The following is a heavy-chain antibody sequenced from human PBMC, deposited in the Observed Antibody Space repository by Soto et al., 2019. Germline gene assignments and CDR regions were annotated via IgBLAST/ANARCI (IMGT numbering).Heavy chain of an antibody. CDR2: LNHDGSAK. J-gene: IGHJ4*02. CDR1: GFIFRSYW. CDR3: GRGWVECALDLDN. D-gene: IGHD2-15*01. V-gene: IGHV3-7*01. Sequence: TGGSLRLSCAASGFIFRSYWMSWVRQAPGKGLEWVANLNHDGSAKNYVDYVKGRFIISRDNAENSLYLQMNSLRAEDTAVYYCGRGWVECALDLDNWGPGTLVTVSS.